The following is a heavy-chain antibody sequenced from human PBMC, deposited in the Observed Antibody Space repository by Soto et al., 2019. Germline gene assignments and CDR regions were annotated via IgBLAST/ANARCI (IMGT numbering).Heavy chain of an antibody. CDR1: GFTFSSYS. CDR3: ARAGAKYCSGGSCYYMDV. J-gene: IGHJ6*03. D-gene: IGHD2-15*01. V-gene: IGHV3-21*01. CDR2: ISSSSSYI. Sequence: GGSLRLSCAASGFTFSSYSMNWVRQAPGKGLEWVSSISSSSSYIYYADSVKGRFTISRDNAKNSLYLQMNSLRAEDTAVYYCARAGAKYCSGGSCYYMDVWGKGTTVTVSS.